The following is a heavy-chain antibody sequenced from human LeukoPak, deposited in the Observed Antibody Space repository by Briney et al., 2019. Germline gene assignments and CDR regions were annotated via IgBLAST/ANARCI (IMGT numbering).Heavy chain of an antibody. Sequence: GGSLRLSRAGSGFTFINYVLTWVRQAPGKGLEWVSTISGSGGSTYYADSVKGRFTISRDNSKNTLYLQMSSLRAEDTAVYYCVKGRGGYCFDPWGQGTLVTVSS. J-gene: IGHJ5*02. V-gene: IGHV3-23*01. CDR2: ISGSGGST. CDR3: VKGRGGYCFDP. CDR1: GFTFINYV.